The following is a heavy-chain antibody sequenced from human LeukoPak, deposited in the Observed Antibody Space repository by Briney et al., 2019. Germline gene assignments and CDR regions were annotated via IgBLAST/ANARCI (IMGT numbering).Heavy chain of an antibody. V-gene: IGHV3-66*01. CDR2: IYSGGNP. D-gene: IGHD3-10*01. CDR1: GFTVSSTH. CDR3: VRYGSGSRGCLDY. J-gene: IGHJ4*02. Sequence: GGSLRLSCADSGFTVSSTHISWVRQAPGKGLEWVAVIYSGGNPYYAHSVKGRFTISRDNSKNTLYLQMNSLRAEDTALYICVRYGSGSRGCLDYWGQGSLVT.